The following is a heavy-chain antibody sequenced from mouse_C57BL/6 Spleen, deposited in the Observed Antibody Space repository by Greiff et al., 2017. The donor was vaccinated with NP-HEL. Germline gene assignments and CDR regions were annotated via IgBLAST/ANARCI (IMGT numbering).Heavy chain of an antibody. CDR1: GFTFTDYY. V-gene: IGHV7-3*01. CDR3: ARYRGAYYAMDY. Sequence: EVKLMESGGGLVQPGGSLSLSCAASGFTFTDYYMSWVRQPPGKALEWLGFIRNKANGYTTEYSASVKGRFTISRDNSQSILYLQMNALRAEDSATYYCARYRGAYYAMDYWGQGTSVTVSS. CDR2: IRNKANGYTT. J-gene: IGHJ4*01.